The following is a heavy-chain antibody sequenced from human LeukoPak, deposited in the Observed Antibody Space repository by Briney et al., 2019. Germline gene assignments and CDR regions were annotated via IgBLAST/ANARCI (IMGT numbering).Heavy chain of an antibody. Sequence: WGSLRLSCAASGFTFSSNAMNWVRQAPGKGLEWVAAIYGGGETTYYADLVKGRFTISRDNSKNTLYLQMNSLRAEDTAVYYCAKTAMIKVIINTYPKGLNYWGQGTLVTVSS. CDR1: GFTFSSNA. CDR3: AKTAMIKVIINTYPKGLNY. V-gene: IGHV3-23*01. D-gene: IGHD3-10*01. CDR2: IYGGGETT. J-gene: IGHJ4*02.